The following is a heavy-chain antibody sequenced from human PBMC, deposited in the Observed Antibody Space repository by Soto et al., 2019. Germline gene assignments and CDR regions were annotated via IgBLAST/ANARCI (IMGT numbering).Heavy chain of an antibody. CDR3: ARGNIVVVPAATYYYYGMDV. CDR2: IIPMYGIG. CDR1: GGTFNSYG. V-gene: IGHV1-69*05. J-gene: IGHJ6*02. Sequence: SVKVSCKASGGTFNSYGINWVRQAPGQGLEWMGGIIPMYGIGSNAQKFQGRVTMTRNAPISTAYMELSSLRSEDTAVYYCARGNIVVVPAATYYYYGMDVWGQGTTVTVSS. D-gene: IGHD2-2*01.